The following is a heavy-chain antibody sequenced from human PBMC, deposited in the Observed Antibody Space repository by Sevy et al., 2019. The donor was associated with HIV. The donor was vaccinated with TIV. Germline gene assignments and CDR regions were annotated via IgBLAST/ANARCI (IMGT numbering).Heavy chain of an antibody. CDR3: ARGKFSSSWYRQAYYYYMDV. CDR2: IYTSGST. V-gene: IGHV4-61*02. CDR1: GGSISSGSYY. D-gene: IGHD6-13*01. Sequence: SETLSLTCTVSGGSISSGSYYWSWIRQPAGKGLEWIGRIYTSGSTNYNPSLKSRVTISVDTSKNQFSLKLSSVTAADTAVYYCARGKFSSSWYRQAYYYYMDVWGKGTTVTVSS. J-gene: IGHJ6*03.